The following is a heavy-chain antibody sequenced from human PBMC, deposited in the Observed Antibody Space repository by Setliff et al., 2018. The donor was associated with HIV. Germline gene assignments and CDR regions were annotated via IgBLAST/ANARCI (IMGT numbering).Heavy chain of an antibody. J-gene: IGHJ4*02. CDR2: INPNNGGT. V-gene: IGHV1-2*02. D-gene: IGHD3-9*01. Sequence: ASVKVSCKASGYSFTDYYIHWVRQAPGQGLEWMGWINPNNGGTNYAQKFQGRVTMTRDTSISTAYMELSSLRSEDTALYYCAGSILTGYYTFGADYWGKGTLVTVSS. CDR1: GYSFTDYY. CDR3: AGSILTGYYTFGADY.